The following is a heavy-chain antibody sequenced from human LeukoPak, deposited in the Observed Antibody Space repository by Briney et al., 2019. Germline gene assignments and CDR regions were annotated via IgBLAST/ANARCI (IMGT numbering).Heavy chain of an antibody. CDR2: INPNSGGT. CDR3: ARDLGYYDSSGYLGY. J-gene: IGHJ4*02. CDR1: GYTFTGYY. D-gene: IGHD3-22*01. Sequence: ASVKVSCKASGYTFTGYYMHWVRQAPGQGLEWMGWINPNSGGTNYAQKFQGRVTMTRDTSISTACMELSRLRSDDTAVYYCARDLGYYDSSGYLGYWGQGTLVTVSS. V-gene: IGHV1-2*02.